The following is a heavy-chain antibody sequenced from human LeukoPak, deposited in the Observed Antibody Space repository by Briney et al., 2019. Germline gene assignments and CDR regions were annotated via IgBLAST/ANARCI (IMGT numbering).Heavy chain of an antibody. V-gene: IGHV3-9*01. CDR1: RFTFDDYA. D-gene: IGHD6-13*01. Sequence: PGGSLTLSCAASRFTFDDYAMHWVRQAPGKGLEWVSGISWNSGSIGYADSVKGRFTISRDNAKNSLYLQMNSLRAEDTALYYCAKEAYLFKQQLAKDAFDIWGQGTMVTVSS. CDR3: AKEAYLFKQQLAKDAFDI. J-gene: IGHJ3*02. CDR2: ISWNSGSI.